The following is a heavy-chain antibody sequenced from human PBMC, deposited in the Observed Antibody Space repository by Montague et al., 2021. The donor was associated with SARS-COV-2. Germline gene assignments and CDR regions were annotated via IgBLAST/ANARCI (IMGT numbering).Heavy chain of an antibody. D-gene: IGHD5-18*01. CDR3: AREARGYSYGVFPGFDY. J-gene: IGHJ4*02. V-gene: IGHV4-61*01. Sequence: SETLSLTCSVSGVSVNSGSHYWSWIRQPPGKGLEWIGYVYYSGTTXYXXXXQXRVSVSLDTSNNQFSLSLRSVTSADSAVYFCAREARGYSYGVFPGFDYWGLGVLVTVSS. CDR1: GVSVNSGSHY. CDR2: VYYSGTT.